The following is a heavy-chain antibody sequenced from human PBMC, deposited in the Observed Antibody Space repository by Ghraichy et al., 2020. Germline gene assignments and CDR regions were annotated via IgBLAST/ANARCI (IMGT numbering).Heavy chain of an antibody. V-gene: IGHV3-21*01. Sequence: GGSLRLSCAASGFTFSSNSMNWVRQAPGKGLEWVSSISSSSSYMYYTDSVKGRFTISRDNAENSLYLQMNNLRADDTAVYYCARGFLDYWGQGTLVTVSS. CDR2: ISSSSSYM. CDR3: ARGFLDY. J-gene: IGHJ4*02. CDR1: GFTFSSNS.